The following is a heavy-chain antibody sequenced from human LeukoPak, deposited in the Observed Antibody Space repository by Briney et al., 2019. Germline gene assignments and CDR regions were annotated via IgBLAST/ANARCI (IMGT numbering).Heavy chain of an antibody. V-gene: IGHV3-11*06. CDR2: ISSSSSYT. CDR1: GFTFSDYY. CDR3: ARCAYSYGCLFDY. Sequence: PGGSLRLSCAASGFTFSDYYMSWIRQAPGKGLEWVSYISSSSSYTNYADSVKGRFTISRDNAKNSLYLQMNSLRAEDTAVYYCARCAYSYGCLFDYWGQGTLVTVSS. J-gene: IGHJ4*02. D-gene: IGHD5-18*01.